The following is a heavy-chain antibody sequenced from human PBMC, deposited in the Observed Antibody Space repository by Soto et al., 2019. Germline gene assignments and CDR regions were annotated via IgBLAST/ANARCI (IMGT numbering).Heavy chain of an antibody. D-gene: IGHD3-22*01. Sequence: SETLSLTCAVYGGSFSGYYWSWIRQPPGKGLEWIGEINHSGSTNYNPSLKSRVTISVDTSKNQFSLKLSSVTAADTAVYYCARRRIRYYDSSGPWYFDLWGRGTLVTSPQ. J-gene: IGHJ2*01. CDR3: ARRRIRYYDSSGPWYFDL. CDR2: INHSGST. V-gene: IGHV4-34*01. CDR1: GGSFSGYY.